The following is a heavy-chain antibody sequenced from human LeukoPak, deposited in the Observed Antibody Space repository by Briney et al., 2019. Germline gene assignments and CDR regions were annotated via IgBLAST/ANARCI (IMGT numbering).Heavy chain of an antibody. D-gene: IGHD3-22*01. J-gene: IGHJ4*02. CDR1: GYTFTGYY. CDR2: INPNSGGT. V-gene: IGHV1-2*06. CDR3: ARDTLYDSSGYYYPHFDY. Sequence: ASVKVSCKASGYTFTGYYMHWVRQAPGQGLEWMGRINPNSGGTNYAQRFQGRVTMTRDTSISTAYMELSMLRSDDTAVYYCARDTLYDSSGYYYPHFDYWGQGTLVTVSS.